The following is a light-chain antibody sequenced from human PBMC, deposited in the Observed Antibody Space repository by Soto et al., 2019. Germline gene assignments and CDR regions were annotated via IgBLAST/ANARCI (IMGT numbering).Light chain of an antibody. CDR2: PAS. J-gene: IGKJ5*01. V-gene: IGKV1-9*01. Sequence: DIQLTQSPSFLSTSVGDIVTIACRASQDIKSYLAWYQQKPGKAPKLLIYPASTLQSGVPSRFSGSGSGTEFTLTISSLQPEDFATYHCQQVNDYPITFGQGTRLEIK. CDR1: QDIKSY. CDR3: QQVNDYPIT.